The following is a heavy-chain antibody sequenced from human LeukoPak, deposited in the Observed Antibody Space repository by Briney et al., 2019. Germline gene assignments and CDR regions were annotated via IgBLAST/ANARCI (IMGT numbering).Heavy chain of an antibody. CDR1: GFTFSSYG. J-gene: IGHJ4*02. Sequence: GGSLRLSCAASGFTFSSYGMHWVRQAPGKGLVWVSRINSDGSSTSYADSVKGRFTISRDNAKNTLYLQMNSLRAEDTAVYYCFYSSSWYSGDFDYWGQGTLVTVSS. D-gene: IGHD6-13*01. CDR3: FYSSSWYSGDFDY. V-gene: IGHV3-74*01. CDR2: INSDGSST.